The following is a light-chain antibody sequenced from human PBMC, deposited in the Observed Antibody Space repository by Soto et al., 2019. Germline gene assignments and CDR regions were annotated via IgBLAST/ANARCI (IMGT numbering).Light chain of an antibody. V-gene: IGLV2-23*01. CDR3: CSYAGSGTYVL. Sequence: QSALTQPASVSGSPGQSITISCTGTSSDVGNYNLVSWYQHHPGRAPKLIIYEGTKRPSGVSNRFSGSKSGNTASLTISGLQAEDEADYYCCSYAGSGTYVLFGGGTKVTVL. CDR1: SSDVGNYNL. J-gene: IGLJ2*01. CDR2: EGT.